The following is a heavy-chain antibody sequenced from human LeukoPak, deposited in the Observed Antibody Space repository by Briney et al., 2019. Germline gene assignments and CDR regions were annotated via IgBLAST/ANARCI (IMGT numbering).Heavy chain of an antibody. Sequence: GGSLRLSCAASGFTFSSYAMSWVRQAPGKGLEWVSAISASGGSTYYADSVKGRFTISRDNSKNTLYLQMNSLRAEDTAVYYCAKAIWFGELLSTVNFDYWGQGTLVTVSS. D-gene: IGHD3-10*01. CDR1: GFTFSSYA. CDR3: AKAIWFGELLSTVNFDY. V-gene: IGHV3-23*01. CDR2: ISASGGST. J-gene: IGHJ4*02.